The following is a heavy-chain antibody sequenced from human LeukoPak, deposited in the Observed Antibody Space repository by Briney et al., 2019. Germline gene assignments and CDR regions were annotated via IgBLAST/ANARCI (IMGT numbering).Heavy chain of an antibody. J-gene: IGHJ5*02. CDR2: INSDGINT. V-gene: IGHV3-74*01. CDR1: GFTFSNYW. Sequence: PGGSLRLSCAASGFTFSNYWMHWVRQAPGKVLVWVSRINSDGINTSYADSVKGRFTISRDNAKNTLNLQMNSLRAEDTAVYYCARDLGQYYDTSDNWFDPWGQGTLATVSS. CDR3: ARDLGQYYDTSDNWFDP. D-gene: IGHD3-22*01.